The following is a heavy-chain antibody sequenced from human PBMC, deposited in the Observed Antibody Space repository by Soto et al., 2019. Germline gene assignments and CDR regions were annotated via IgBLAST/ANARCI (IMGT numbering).Heavy chain of an antibody. CDR1: GGPFSSYS. CDR3: ARDGGRHSGGSDY. D-gene: IGHD1-26*01. Sequence: QVQLVQSGAEVKKPGSSVKVSCKASGGPFSSYSINWVRQAPGQGLAWMGEIIPIFGTANYAQKFQGRVTITADESTSTDYMALSSLRSEDTAVYYCARDGGRHSGGSDYWGQGTLFTVSS. CDR2: IIPIFGTA. V-gene: IGHV1-69*01. J-gene: IGHJ4*02.